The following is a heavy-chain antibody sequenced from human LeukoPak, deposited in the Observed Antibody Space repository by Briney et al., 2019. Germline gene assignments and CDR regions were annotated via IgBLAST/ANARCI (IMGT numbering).Heavy chain of an antibody. CDR2: ISYDGTNK. Sequence: GGSLRLSCAASGFTFSTYAIHWVRQAPGKGLEWEAVISYDGTNKYYSDSVRGRFAISRDNPKNTLYLQMNNLRPGDTAVYYCATVGGSADYWGQGTLVSVSS. J-gene: IGHJ4*02. CDR1: GFTFSTYA. D-gene: IGHD2-15*01. CDR3: ATVGGSADY. V-gene: IGHV3-30*03.